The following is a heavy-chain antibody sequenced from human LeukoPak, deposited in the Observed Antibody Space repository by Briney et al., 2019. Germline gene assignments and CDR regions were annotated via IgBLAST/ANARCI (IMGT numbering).Heavy chain of an antibody. V-gene: IGHV3-15*01. CDR2: IKSKTDGGTT. CDR1: GFTFSNAW. Sequence: PGGSLRLSCAASGFTFSNAWMSWVRQAPGKGLEWVGRIKSKTDGGTTDYAAPVKGRFTISRDDSKNTLYLQMNSLKTEDTAVYYCTTVSPWKEFKYYFDYWGQGTLVTVSS. J-gene: IGHJ4*02. D-gene: IGHD3-10*01. CDR3: TTVSPWKEFKYYFDY.